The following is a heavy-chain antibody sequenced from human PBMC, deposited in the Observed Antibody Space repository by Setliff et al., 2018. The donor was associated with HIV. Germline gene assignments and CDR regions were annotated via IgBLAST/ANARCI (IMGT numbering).Heavy chain of an antibody. CDR2: VWFDGSNK. J-gene: IGHJ4*02. CDR3: AKVGRGCNHGYYFDN. D-gene: IGHD5-18*01. Sequence: LRLSCAASGFTFSTYAMHWVRQTPGKGLEWVAVVWFDGSNKYYADSVKGRFTISRDNSKNTLYLQMNSLRAEDTAVYYCAKVGRGCNHGYYFDNWGQGTLVTVSS. CDR1: GFTFSTYA. V-gene: IGHV3-30*18.